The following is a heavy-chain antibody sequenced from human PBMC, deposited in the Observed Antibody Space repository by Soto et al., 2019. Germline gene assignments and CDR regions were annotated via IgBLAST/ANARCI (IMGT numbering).Heavy chain of an antibody. CDR2: IIPILGIA. CDR1: GGTFNSYT. J-gene: IGHJ4*02. Sequence: SVKVSCKASGGTFNSYTISWARQAPRQGLEWMGRIIPILGIANYAQKFQGRVTITADKSTSTAYMELSSLRSEDTAMYYCATYYGNSGLVYWGQGAQDTVSS. D-gene: IGHD3-10*01. CDR3: ATYYGNSGLVY. V-gene: IGHV1-69*02.